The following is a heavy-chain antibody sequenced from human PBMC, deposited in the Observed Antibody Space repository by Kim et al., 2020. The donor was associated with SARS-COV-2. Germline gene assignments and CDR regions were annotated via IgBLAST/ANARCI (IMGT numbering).Heavy chain of an antibody. V-gene: IGHV3-11*01. J-gene: IGHJ5*02. D-gene: IGHD2-15*01. Sequence: GGSLRLSCAASGFTFSDYYMSWIRQAPGKGLEWVSYISSSGSTIYYADSVKGRFTISRDNAKNSLYLQMNSLRAEDTAVYYCARGPHIVVVVAATPNWFDPWGQGTMVTVSS. CDR1: GFTFSDYY. CDR2: ISSSGSTI. CDR3: ARGPHIVVVVAATPNWFDP.